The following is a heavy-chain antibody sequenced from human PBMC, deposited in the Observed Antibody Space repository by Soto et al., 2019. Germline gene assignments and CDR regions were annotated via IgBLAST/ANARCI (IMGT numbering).Heavy chain of an antibody. J-gene: IGHJ6*02. V-gene: IGHV5-10-1*01. Sequence: GESLKISCKGSGYSFTSYWISWVRQMPGKGLEWMGRIDPSDSYTNYSPSFQGHVTISADKSISTAYLQWSSLKASDTAMYYCARHTGQYEFSTYYYYYGMDVWGQGTTVTVS. D-gene: IGHD3-16*01. CDR3: ARHTGQYEFSTYYYYYGMDV. CDR1: GYSFTSYW. CDR2: IDPSDSYT.